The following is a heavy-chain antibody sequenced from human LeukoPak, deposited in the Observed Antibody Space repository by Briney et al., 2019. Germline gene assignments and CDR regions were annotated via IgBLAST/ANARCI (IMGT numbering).Heavy chain of an antibody. CDR2: IYYSGST. Sequence: PSETLSLTCTVSGGSISSYYWSWIRQPPGKGLEWIGYIYYSGSTNYNPSLKSRVTTSVDMSNNQLSLKLSSVTAADTAVYYCARRGDGYNQGVWYFDYWGQGTLVTVSS. CDR3: ARRGDGYNQGVWYFDY. CDR1: GGSISSYY. J-gene: IGHJ4*02. V-gene: IGHV4-59*08. D-gene: IGHD5-24*01.